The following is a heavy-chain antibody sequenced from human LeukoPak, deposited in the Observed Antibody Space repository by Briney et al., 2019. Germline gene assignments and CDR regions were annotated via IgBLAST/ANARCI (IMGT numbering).Heavy chain of an antibody. CDR3: ARIGYSSSSFDY. D-gene: IGHD6-13*01. CDR2: IKQDGSEK. CDR1: GFRFSNYW. Sequence: GGSLRLSCAASGFRFSNYWMSWVRQAPGKGLEWVANIKQDGSEKDYVDSMKGRFTISRDNAKNSVYLQVNSLRAEDTAVYYCARIGYSSSSFDYWGQGTLVTFSS. J-gene: IGHJ4*02. V-gene: IGHV3-7*01.